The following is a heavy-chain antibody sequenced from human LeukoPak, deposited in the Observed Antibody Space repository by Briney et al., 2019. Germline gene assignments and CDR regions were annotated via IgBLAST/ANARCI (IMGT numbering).Heavy chain of an antibody. CDR1: GYTFTSHG. CDR2: ISTYNGNT. CDR3: ARASGSSWYYYYYYMDV. Sequence: ASVKVSCKASGYTFTSHGISWVRQAPGQGLEWMGWISTYNGNTNYAQKLQGRVIMTTDTSTSTAYMELRSLRSEDTAVYYCARASGSSWYYYYYYMDVWGKGTTVTVSS. D-gene: IGHD6-13*01. J-gene: IGHJ6*03. V-gene: IGHV1-18*01.